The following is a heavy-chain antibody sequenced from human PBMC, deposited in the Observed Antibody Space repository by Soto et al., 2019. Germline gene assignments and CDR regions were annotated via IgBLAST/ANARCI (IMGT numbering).Heavy chain of an antibody. Sequence: ASVKVSCKASGYTFTSYGISWVGRAPGQGLEWMVWISAYNGNTNYEQKLQGRVTMTTDTSTSTAYMELRSLRSDDTAVYYCARGLYDFWSGYSTRDFYYYYGMDVWGQGTTVTVSS. CDR2: ISAYNGNT. J-gene: IGHJ6*02. V-gene: IGHV1-18*04. CDR1: GYTFTSYG. D-gene: IGHD3-3*01. CDR3: ARGLYDFWSGYSTRDFYYYYGMDV.